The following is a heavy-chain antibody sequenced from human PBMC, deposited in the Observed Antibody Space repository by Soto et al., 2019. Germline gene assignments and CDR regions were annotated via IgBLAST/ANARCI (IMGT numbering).Heavy chain of an antibody. CDR1: GYIFVNYG. D-gene: IGHD3-16*01. V-gene: IGHV1-18*01. CDR3: VMVDNYVTPTPQDV. CDR2: ISPYTGNT. J-gene: IGHJ6*02. Sequence: QVQLVQSGDEVKKPGASVKVSCKASGYIFVNYGIAWVRQAPGQGLEWMGWISPYTGNTHSATKVQGRLTMTTDTXPSTAYMDLGNLTSDDTAVYYCVMVDNYVTPTPQDVWGQGTTVTVSS.